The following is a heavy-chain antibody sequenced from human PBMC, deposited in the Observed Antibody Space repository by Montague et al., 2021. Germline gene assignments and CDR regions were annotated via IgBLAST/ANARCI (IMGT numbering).Heavy chain of an antibody. Sequence: CAISGDSVSSNSVAWNWIRQSPSRGLEWLGRTYYRSKWYNDYAVSVKSRITINPDTSKNQFSLQLNSVTPEDTAVYYCARRQRQAWAHSSSSPQYYYYYMDVWAKGPRSPSP. CDR3: ARRQRQAWAHSSSSPQYYYYYMDV. CDR2: TYYRSKWYN. CDR1: GDSVSSNSVA. D-gene: IGHD6-6*01. J-gene: IGHJ6*03. V-gene: IGHV6-1*01.